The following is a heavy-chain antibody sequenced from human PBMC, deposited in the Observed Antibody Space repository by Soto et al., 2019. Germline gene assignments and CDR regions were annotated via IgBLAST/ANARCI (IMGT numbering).Heavy chain of an antibody. CDR2: IFYSGST. CDR1: GGSISSYY. J-gene: IGHJ4*02. D-gene: IGHD1-26*01. V-gene: IGHV4-59*06. Sequence: SETLSLTCTVSGGSISSYYWSWIRQPPGKGLEWIGYIFYSGSTYYNPSLKSRVSISVDTSKNQFSLNLSSVTAADTAVYYCARVDTSMGATCVSYWGQGTLVTVSS. CDR3: ARVDTSMGATCVSY.